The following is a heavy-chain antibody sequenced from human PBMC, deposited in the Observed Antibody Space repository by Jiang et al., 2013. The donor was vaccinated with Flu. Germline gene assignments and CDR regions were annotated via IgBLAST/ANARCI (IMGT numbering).Heavy chain of an antibody. Sequence: TNYNPSLKSRLTISVDTSNNHFSLKLNSVTAADTAVYYCARSTGYYFDQWGQGTPGHRLL. CDR3: ARSTGYYFDQ. CDR2: T. J-gene: IGHJ4*02. V-gene: IGHV4-4*09.